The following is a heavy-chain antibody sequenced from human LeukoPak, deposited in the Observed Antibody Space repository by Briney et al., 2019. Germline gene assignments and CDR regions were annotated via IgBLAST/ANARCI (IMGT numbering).Heavy chain of an antibody. CDR2: TSSSSSYT. Sequence: GGSLRLSYAASGFTFSDYYMSWIRQAPGKGLEWVSYTSSSSSYTNYADSVKGRFTISRDNAKNSLYLQMNSLRAEDTAVYYCARSARYGSGSYSPGYFDYWGQGTLVTVSS. J-gene: IGHJ4*02. CDR3: ARSARYGSGSYSPGYFDY. V-gene: IGHV3-11*06. D-gene: IGHD3-10*01. CDR1: GFTFSDYY.